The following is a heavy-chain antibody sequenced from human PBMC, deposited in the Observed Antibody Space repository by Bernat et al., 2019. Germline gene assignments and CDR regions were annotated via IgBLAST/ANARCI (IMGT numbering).Heavy chain of an antibody. Sequence: EMQLLESGGGLVQPGGSLRLSCAASGFTFRNYAMTWVRQAPGKGLDWVSGIGNSGGSTYYADSVKGRFTISRDNSKSTLHLQMISLRAEDSAVYYCAKGLGGNGIFYYYMDVWGKGTTVTVSS. CDR1: GFTFRNYA. J-gene: IGHJ6*03. V-gene: IGHV3-23*01. D-gene: IGHD3-16*01. CDR3: AKGLGGNGIFYYYMDV. CDR2: IGNSGGST.